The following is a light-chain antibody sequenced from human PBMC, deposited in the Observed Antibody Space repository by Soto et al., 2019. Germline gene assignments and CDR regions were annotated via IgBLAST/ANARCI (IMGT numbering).Light chain of an antibody. Sequence: DIQMTQSPATLSVSVGDRVTITCRASQTISSWLAWYQQKPGKAPKLLIYKASTLKSGVPSRFSGSGSGTDFTLTISSLQPEDFATYYCQQANSFPLTFGPGTKVDIK. J-gene: IGKJ3*01. CDR1: QTISSW. CDR2: KAS. V-gene: IGKV1-5*03. CDR3: QQANSFPLT.